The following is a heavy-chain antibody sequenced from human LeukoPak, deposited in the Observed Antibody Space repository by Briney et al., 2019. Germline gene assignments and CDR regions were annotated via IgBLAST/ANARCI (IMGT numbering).Heavy chain of an antibody. J-gene: IGHJ2*01. V-gene: IGHV3-48*01. CDR2: ISSSSMTI. CDR3: ARVAGMATIYWYFDL. D-gene: IGHD5-24*01. CDR1: EFTFKQYS. Sequence: PGGSLRLSCGTSEFTFKQYSMNWVRQAPGKGLEWVSYISSSSMTIYYADSVKGRFTTSRDNSKNTLYLQMNSLRAEDTAVYYCARVAGMATIYWYFDLWGRGTLVTVSS.